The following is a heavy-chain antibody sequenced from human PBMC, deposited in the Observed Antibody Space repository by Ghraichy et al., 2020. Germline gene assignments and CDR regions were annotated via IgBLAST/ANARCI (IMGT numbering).Heavy chain of an antibody. Sequence: LSLTCAASGFTFSSYAMSWVRQAPGKGLEWVSAISGSGGSTYYADSVKGRFTISRDNSKNTLYLQMNSLRAEDTAVYYCARSTVTTPPPYYYYGMDVWGQGTTVTVSS. J-gene: IGHJ6*02. CDR1: GFTFSSYA. V-gene: IGHV3-23*01. CDR2: ISGSGGST. CDR3: ARSTVTTPPPYYYYGMDV. D-gene: IGHD4-17*01.